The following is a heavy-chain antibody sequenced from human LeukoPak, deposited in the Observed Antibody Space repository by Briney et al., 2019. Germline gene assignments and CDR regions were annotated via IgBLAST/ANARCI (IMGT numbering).Heavy chain of an antibody. CDR2: ISAYNGNT. Sequence: ASVKVSCKASGYTFTSYGISWVRQAPGQGLEWMGWISAYNGNTNYAQKLQGRVTMTTDTSTSTAYMELRSLRSDDTAVYYCARAGSGSGSFIDFDYWGQGTLVTVSS. J-gene: IGHJ4*02. CDR3: ARAGSGSGSFIDFDY. CDR1: GYTFTSYG. D-gene: IGHD1-26*01. V-gene: IGHV1-18*01.